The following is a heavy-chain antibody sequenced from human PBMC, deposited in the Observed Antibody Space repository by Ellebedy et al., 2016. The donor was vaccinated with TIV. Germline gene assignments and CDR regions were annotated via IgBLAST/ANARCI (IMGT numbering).Heavy chain of an antibody. Sequence: GESLKISCAASGFNFRSYWMSWVRQAPGKGLEWVAHIDQDGREKNYLDSVRGRFTISEDYARTSLYLQMNRLRAEDTAVYYCARARPGVAVGYYGLDVWGLGTTVTVSS. J-gene: IGHJ6*02. CDR3: ARARPGVAVGYYGLDV. CDR1: GFNFRSYW. CDR2: IDQDGREK. D-gene: IGHD6-19*01. V-gene: IGHV3-7*03.